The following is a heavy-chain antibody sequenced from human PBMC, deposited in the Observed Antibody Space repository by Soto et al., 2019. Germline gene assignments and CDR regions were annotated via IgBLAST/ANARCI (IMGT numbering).Heavy chain of an antibody. CDR2: IIPIFGTA. Sequence: ASVKVSCKASGGTFSSYAISWVRQAPGQGLEWMGGIIPIFGTANYAQKFQGRVTITADESTSTAYMELSSLGSEDTAVYYCARGPDMVRGVPYYYGMDVWGQGTTVTAP. CDR1: GGTFSSYA. J-gene: IGHJ6*02. D-gene: IGHD3-10*01. CDR3: ARGPDMVRGVPYYYGMDV. V-gene: IGHV1-69*13.